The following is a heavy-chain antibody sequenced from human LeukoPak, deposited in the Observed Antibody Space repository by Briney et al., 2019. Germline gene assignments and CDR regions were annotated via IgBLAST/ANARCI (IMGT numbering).Heavy chain of an antibody. CDR3: ARDLGYDGFDWGP. Sequence: SETLSLTCTVSGYSISSGYYWGWIRQPPGKGLKWIGSIYHSGSTYSNPTLKSRLTISVDTSKNQISLNLTSVTAADAAVYYCARDLGYDGFDWGPWGQGTLVTVSS. J-gene: IGHJ5*02. V-gene: IGHV4-38-2*02. D-gene: IGHD5-12*01. CDR2: IYHSGST. CDR1: GYSISSGYY.